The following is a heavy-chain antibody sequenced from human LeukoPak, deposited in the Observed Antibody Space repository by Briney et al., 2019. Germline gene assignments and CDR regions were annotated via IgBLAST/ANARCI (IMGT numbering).Heavy chain of an antibody. CDR3: ARDLDSYYFDY. CDR2: INAGNGNT. CDR1: GYTFTSYA. V-gene: IGHV1-3*01. D-gene: IGHD3-22*01. J-gene: IGHJ4*02. Sequence: ASVKVSCKASGYTFTSYAMHWVRQAPGQRLEWMGWINAGNGNTKYSQKFQGRVTITRDTSAGTAYMELSSLRSEDTAVYYCARDLDSYYFDYWGQGTLVTVSS.